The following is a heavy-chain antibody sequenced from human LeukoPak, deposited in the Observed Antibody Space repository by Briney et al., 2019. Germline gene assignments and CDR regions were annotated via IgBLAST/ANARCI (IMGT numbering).Heavy chain of an antibody. D-gene: IGHD6-13*01. CDR2: IRSKAYGGTT. CDR1: GFTFGDYA. J-gene: IGHJ4*02. V-gene: IGHV3-49*03. CDR3: TREGIAAAADY. Sequence: GRSLRLSCTASGFTFGDYAMSWFRQAPGKGLEWVGFIRSKAYGGTTEYAASVKGRFTISRGDSKSIAYLQMNSLKTEDTAVYYCTREGIAAAADYWGQGTLVTVSS.